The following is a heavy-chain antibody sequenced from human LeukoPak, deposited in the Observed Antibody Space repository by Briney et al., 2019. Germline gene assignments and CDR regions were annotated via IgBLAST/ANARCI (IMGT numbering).Heavy chain of an antibody. J-gene: IGHJ2*01. Sequence: SETLSLTCTVSGGSISTSSYYWGWVRQPPGKGLEWIGNIFYSGSTYYSPSLKSRVTISLDTSRNQFSLKLSSVTAADTAVYYCARQIGAYWYFDLWGRGTLVTVSS. CDR2: IFYSGST. V-gene: IGHV4-39*01. CDR3: ARQIGAYWYFDL. CDR1: GGSISTSSYY. D-gene: IGHD3-10*01.